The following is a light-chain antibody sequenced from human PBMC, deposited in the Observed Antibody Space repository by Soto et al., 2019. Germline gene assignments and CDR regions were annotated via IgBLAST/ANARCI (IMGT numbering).Light chain of an antibody. CDR1: QSVRSN. J-gene: IGKJ1*01. V-gene: IGKV3-15*01. CDR3: QQYNNWPWT. Sequence: EIVMTQSPSTLSVSPGERATLSYRASQSVRSNLAWYQQKPGQAPRLLIYGASTRATGIPARLSGSGYGTELTLTISSLQSEDFAVYYCQQYNNWPWTFGQGTKVDIK. CDR2: GAS.